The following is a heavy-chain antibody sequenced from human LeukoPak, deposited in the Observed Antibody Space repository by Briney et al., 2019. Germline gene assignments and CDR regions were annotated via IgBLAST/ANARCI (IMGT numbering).Heavy chain of an antibody. CDR2: IYYSGST. J-gene: IGHJ6*02. CDR3: ARQSPYSSSWYPSYYYYGMDV. Sequence: SETLSLTCTVSGGSISSYYWSWIRQPPGKGLEWIGYIYYSGSTNYNPSLKSRVTISVDTSKNQFSLKLSSVTAADTAVYYRARQSPYSSSWYPSYYYYGMDVWGQGTTVTVSS. V-gene: IGHV4-59*08. D-gene: IGHD6-13*01. CDR1: GGSISSYY.